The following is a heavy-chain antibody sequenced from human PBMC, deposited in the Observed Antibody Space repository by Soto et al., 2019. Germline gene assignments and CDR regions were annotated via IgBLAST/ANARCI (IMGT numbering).Heavy chain of an antibody. CDR3: ARLGYCSGGSCYSSFGY. D-gene: IGHD2-15*01. CDR2: IYYTGST. CDR1: GGSVSSGNYY. J-gene: IGHJ4*02. Sequence: PSETLSLTCSVSGGSVSSGNYYWSWIRQPPGKGLEWIGYIYYTGSTNYNPSLKSRVTILLDKSKNQFSLSLSFLTAADTATYYCARLGYCSGGSCYSSFGYWGQGTLVTVSS. V-gene: IGHV4-61*01.